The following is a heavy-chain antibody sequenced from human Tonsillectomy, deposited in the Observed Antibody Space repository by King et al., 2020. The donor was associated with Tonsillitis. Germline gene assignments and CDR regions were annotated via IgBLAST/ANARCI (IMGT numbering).Heavy chain of an antibody. D-gene: IGHD6-19*01. CDR1: GFTFSSYA. V-gene: IGHV3-23*04. CDR3: AKLPHSSDWSSPFDY. Sequence: EVQLVESGGGLVQPGGSLRLSCAASGFTFSSYAMGWVRQAPGKGLEWVSTISGSSYSTYYPDSVKGRFIISRDNSNHTLYLQMHSLRPEDTALYYCAKLPHSSDWSSPFDYWGQGTLVTVSS. J-gene: IGHJ4*02. CDR2: ISGSSYST.